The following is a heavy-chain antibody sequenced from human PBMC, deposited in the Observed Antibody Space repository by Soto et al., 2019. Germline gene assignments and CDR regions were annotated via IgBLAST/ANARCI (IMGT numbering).Heavy chain of an antibody. V-gene: IGHV4-39*01. D-gene: IGHD3-10*01. Sequence: RSETLSLTCTVSGGSISSSNYYWGWIRQRPGKGLEWIGTISYSGSTYYNPSLNGRVTISADTSKNQFSLKLSSLTAADTAVYYCARWYFYGSGKYGVDVWGQGTMVTVSS. CDR2: ISYSGST. CDR3: ARWYFYGSGKYGVDV. J-gene: IGHJ6*02. CDR1: GGSISSSNYY.